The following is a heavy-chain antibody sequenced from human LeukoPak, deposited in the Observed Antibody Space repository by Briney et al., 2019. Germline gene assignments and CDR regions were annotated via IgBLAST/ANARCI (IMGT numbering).Heavy chain of an antibody. V-gene: IGHV1-2*04. D-gene: IGHD2-2*01. Sequence: ASVKVSCKASGYTFTDYYMHWVRQAPGQGLEWMGWINPNNGGTYSTQKFQGWVTMTMDTSISTAYMELSRLTSDDTAVYYCARANPLHCSSTSCLFDYWGQGSLVTVSS. J-gene: IGHJ4*02. CDR2: INPNNGGT. CDR3: ARANPLHCSSTSCLFDY. CDR1: GYTFTDYY.